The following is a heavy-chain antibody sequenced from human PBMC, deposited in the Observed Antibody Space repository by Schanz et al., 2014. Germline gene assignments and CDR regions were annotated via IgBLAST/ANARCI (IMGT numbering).Heavy chain of an antibody. J-gene: IGHJ3*02. V-gene: IGHV3-48*01. CDR1: GFTFSSYS. CDR2: VSRSTPDI. CDR3: AKGRFGELSAFDI. Sequence: EVQLVESGGGLVKPGGFLRLSCAASGFTFSSYSMNWVRQAPGKGLEWVSYVSRSTPDIYYADSVKGRFTMSRDNAKNSVLLQMNSLRAEDTAVYYCAKGRFGELSAFDIWGQGTMVTVSS. D-gene: IGHD3-10*01.